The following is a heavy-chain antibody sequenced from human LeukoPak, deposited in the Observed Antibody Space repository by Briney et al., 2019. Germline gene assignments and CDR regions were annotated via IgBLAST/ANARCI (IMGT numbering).Heavy chain of an antibody. Sequence: ASVKVSCKASGNDFSDFYFNWVRQAAGRGLEWVGWINPHSRATHYAQRFRGRVTMEASITTAYMELSSLTSDDTAVYYCVTTSVTHTRDPWGQGTLVTVSS. CDR2: INPHSRAT. CDR1: GNDFSDFY. J-gene: IGHJ5*02. CDR3: VTTSVTHTRDP. D-gene: IGHD5/OR15-5a*01. V-gene: IGHV1-2*02.